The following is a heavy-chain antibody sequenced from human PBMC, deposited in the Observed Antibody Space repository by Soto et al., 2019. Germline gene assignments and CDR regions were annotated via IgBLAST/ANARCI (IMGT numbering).Heavy chain of an antibody. CDR3: ARETPPHDYGGQEAGNWFDP. CDR1: GGSISSGGYY. J-gene: IGHJ5*02. Sequence: QVQLQESGPGLVKPSQTLSLTCTVSGGSISSGGYYWSWIRQHPGKGLEWIGYIYYSGSTYYNPSLKSRVTISVDPSKNQFSLKLSSVTAADTAVYYCARETPPHDYGGQEAGNWFDPWGQGTLVTVSS. D-gene: IGHD4-17*01. CDR2: IYYSGST. V-gene: IGHV4-31*02.